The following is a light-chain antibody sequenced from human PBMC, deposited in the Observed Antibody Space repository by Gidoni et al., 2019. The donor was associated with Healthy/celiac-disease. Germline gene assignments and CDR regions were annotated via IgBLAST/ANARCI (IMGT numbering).Light chain of an antibody. CDR2: GAS. V-gene: IGKV3-20*01. Sequence: EIVLTPSPGTLSLSPGERATLSCRASQSVSRSYLAWYQQKPGQAPRLLIYGASSRATGIPDRFSGSGSGTDFTLTISRRGPEDFAVYYCQKYGSSLWTFGQGTKVEIK. J-gene: IGKJ1*01. CDR1: QSVSRSY. CDR3: QKYGSSLWT.